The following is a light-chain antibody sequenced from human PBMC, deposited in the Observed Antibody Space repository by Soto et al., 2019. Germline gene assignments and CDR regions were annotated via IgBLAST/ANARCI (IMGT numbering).Light chain of an antibody. CDR2: DAS. J-gene: IGKJ3*01. CDR1: QRISRW. V-gene: IGKV1-5*01. Sequence: DIQMTQSPSTLSASVGDRVTITCRASQRISRWLAWYQHKPGNAPNLLVFDASSSESGVPSRFSGSGSETEFTLTISRLQPDDFATYYCQQYDSYPFTFGPGTKVEI. CDR3: QQYDSYPFT.